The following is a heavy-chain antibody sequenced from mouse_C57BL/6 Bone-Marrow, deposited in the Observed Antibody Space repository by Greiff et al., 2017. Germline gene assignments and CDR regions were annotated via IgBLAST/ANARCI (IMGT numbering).Heavy chain of an antibody. Sequence: VQLQQSGPELVKPGASVKISCKASGYSFTDYNMNWVKQSPGKGLEWIGVINPNYGATSYNQKFKGKATLTVDQSSSTAYMQLNSLTSEDSAVYYCARNSCGSSQGYFDVWGTGTTVTVSS. D-gene: IGHD1-1*01. J-gene: IGHJ1*03. CDR3: ARNSCGSSQGYFDV. CDR1: GYSFTDYN. V-gene: IGHV1-39*01. CDR2: INPNYGAT.